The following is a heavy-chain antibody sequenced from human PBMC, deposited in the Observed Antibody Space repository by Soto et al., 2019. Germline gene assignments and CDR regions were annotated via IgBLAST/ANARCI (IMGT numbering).Heavy chain of an antibody. D-gene: IGHD4-4*01. CDR1: GFSFSSAW. CDR2: IKSKSDGGTT. Sequence: GGSLRLSCAASGFSFSSAWMSWVRQTPGKGLEWVGRIKSKSDGGTTDYAAPVKGRFTISRDDSENTLYLQMNSLKTEDTAVYYCTTDRSYSPVDHWGQGTLVTVSS. J-gene: IGHJ4*02. CDR3: TTDRSYSPVDH. V-gene: IGHV3-15*01.